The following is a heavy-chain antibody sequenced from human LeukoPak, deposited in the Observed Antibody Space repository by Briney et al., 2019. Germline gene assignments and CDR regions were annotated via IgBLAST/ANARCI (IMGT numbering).Heavy chain of an antibody. V-gene: IGHV1-3*01. Sequence: ASVKVSCKASGYTFTNYAMHWVRQAPGQRLEWMGWINAGNGNTKYSQKFQGRVTITRDTSASTAYMELSSLRSEDTAVYYCSRKYSSSSPYYYYGMDVWGQGTTVTVSS. CDR1: GYTFTNYA. CDR3: SRKYSSSSPYYYYGMDV. D-gene: IGHD6-6*01. CDR2: INAGNGNT. J-gene: IGHJ6*02.